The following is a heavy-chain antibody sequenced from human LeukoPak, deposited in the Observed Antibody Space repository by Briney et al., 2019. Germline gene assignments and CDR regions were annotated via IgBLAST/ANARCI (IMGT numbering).Heavy chain of an antibody. J-gene: IGHJ6*02. CDR1: GYTFTAHY. CDR3: ARCQPRGASSYYHYYGMDV. D-gene: IGHD3-10*01. CDR2: INPNSGDT. Sequence: GASLKVSCKSSGYTFTAHYLHWVRQAPGQGLEGMGWINPNSGDTNYAQKFQGWVTMTRDTSISTAYMELNRLNSDDTAVYSCARCQPRGASSYYHYYGMDVWGQGTTVPVSS. V-gene: IGHV1-2*04.